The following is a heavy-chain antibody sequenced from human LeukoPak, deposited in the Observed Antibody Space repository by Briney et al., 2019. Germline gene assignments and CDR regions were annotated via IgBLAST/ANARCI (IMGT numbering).Heavy chain of an antibody. J-gene: IGHJ4*02. CDR3: ARGGVLLWFGELFDY. CDR2: INHSGST. CDR1: GGSFSGYY. D-gene: IGHD3-10*01. V-gene: IGHV4-34*01. Sequence: PSETLSLTCAVYGGSFSGYYWSWIRQPPGKGLEWIGEINHSGSTNYNPSLKSRVTTSVDTSKNQFSLKLSSVTAADTAVYYCARGGVLLWFGELFDYWGQGTLVTVSS.